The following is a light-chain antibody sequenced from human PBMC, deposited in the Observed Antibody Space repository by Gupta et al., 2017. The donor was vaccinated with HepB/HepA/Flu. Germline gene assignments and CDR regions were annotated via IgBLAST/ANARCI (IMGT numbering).Light chain of an antibody. V-gene: IGKV3-15*01. CDR3: QQYNNWPRT. CDR1: QSVSSN. CDR2: GAS. Sequence: EIVMTQSPATLSGSPGERATLSCRASQSVSSNLAWYQQKPGQAPRLLIYGASTRATGIPARSSGSGSWTEFTLTISSLQSEDFAVYYCQQYNNWPRTFGQGTKVEIK. J-gene: IGKJ1*01.